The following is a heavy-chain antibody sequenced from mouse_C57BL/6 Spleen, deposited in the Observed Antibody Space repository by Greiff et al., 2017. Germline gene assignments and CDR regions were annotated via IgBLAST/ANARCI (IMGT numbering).Heavy chain of an antibody. Sequence: VQLQQSGAELMKPGASVKLSCKASGYTFTGYWIEWVKQRPGHGLEWVGAILPGCGCTNYTEKFKGKATFTADTSSNTAYMQLSSLTTEDSAIYYCASACGAYAMDYWGQGTSVTVSS. V-gene: IGHV1-9*01. J-gene: IGHJ4*01. D-gene: IGHD3-2*02. CDR3: ASACGAYAMDY. CDR1: GYTFTGYW. CDR2: ILPGCGCT.